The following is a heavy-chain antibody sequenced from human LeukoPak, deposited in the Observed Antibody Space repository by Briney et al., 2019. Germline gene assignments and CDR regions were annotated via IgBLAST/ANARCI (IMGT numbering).Heavy chain of an antibody. V-gene: IGHV3-30*18. D-gene: IGHD3-10*01. CDR2: ISYDGSNK. Sequence: PGRSLRLSCAASGFTFSNYGMHWVRQAPGKGLEWVVVISYDGSNKYYADSVKGRFTTSRDNSKNTLYLQMNSLRAEDTAVYYCANGYYYGSGSYYKEAFDIWGQGTMVTVSS. CDR1: GFTFSNYG. CDR3: ANGYYYGSGSYYKEAFDI. J-gene: IGHJ3*02.